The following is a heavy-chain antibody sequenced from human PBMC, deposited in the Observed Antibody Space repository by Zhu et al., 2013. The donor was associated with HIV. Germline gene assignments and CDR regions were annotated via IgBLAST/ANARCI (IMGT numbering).Heavy chain of an antibody. J-gene: IGHJ4*02. CDR3: ARGNPVAALPFDY. Sequence: QVQLQESGPGLVKPSETLSLTCTVSGGSISSSSYYWGWIRQPPGKGLEWIGSIYYSGSTYYNPSLKSRVTISVDTSKNQFSLKLSSVTAADTAVYYCARGNPVAALPFDYWGQGTLVTVSS. V-gene: IGHV4-39*07. D-gene: IGHD6-19*01. CDR1: GGSISSSSYY. CDR2: IYYSGST.